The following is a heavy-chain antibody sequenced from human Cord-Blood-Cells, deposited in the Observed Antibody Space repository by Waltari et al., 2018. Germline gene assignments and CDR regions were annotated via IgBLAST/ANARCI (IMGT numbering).Heavy chain of an antibody. J-gene: IGHJ4*02. D-gene: IGHD6-13*01. V-gene: IGHV4-34*01. CDR1: GGSFSGYY. CDR2: INHSGST. Sequence: QVQLQQWGAGLLKPSETLSLTCAVYGGSFSGYYWIWIRQPPGKGLVWIGEINHSGSTNYNPSLKSRVTISVDTSKNQFSLKLSSVTAADTAVYYCARGGLTTEQQLDYWGQGTLVTVSS. CDR3: ARGGLTTEQQLDY.